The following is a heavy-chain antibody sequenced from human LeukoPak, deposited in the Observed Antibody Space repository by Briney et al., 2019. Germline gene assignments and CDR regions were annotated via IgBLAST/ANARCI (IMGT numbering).Heavy chain of an antibody. Sequence: GGSLRLSCAASGFIFSNYWFSWVRQAPGKGLEWVANIKLDGSDKYYVDSVKGRFTISRDNAKNSLYLQMNSLRAEDTAMYYCVTDLDRSDGLWGQGTMVTVFS. J-gene: IGHJ3*01. CDR1: GFIFSNYW. CDR2: IKLDGSDK. CDR3: VTDLDRSDGL. D-gene: IGHD2-8*01. V-gene: IGHV3-7*01.